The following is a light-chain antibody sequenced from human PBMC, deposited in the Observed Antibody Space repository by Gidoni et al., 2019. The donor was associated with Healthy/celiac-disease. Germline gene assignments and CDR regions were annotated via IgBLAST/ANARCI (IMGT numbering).Light chain of an antibody. Sequence: VSGSPGQSITISCTGTSSDVGGYNYVSWYQQHPGKAPKLMIYEVSNRPSGVSNRFSGSKSGNTASLTISGLQAEDEADYYCSSYTSSSTWVFGGGTKLTVL. CDR2: EVS. CDR1: SSDVGGYNY. V-gene: IGLV2-14*01. J-gene: IGLJ3*02. CDR3: SSYTSSSTWV.